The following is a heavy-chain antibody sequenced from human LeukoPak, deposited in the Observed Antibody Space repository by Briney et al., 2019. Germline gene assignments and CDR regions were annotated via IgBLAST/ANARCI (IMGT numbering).Heavy chain of an antibody. V-gene: IGHV4-34*01. Sequence: PSETLSLTCAVYGGSFSGYYWSWIRQPPGKGLEWIGEINQSGSTNYNPSLKSRVTISVDTSKNQFSLKLSSVTAADTAVYYCARGPYYYGSGSNMDYYYMDVWGKGTTVTVSS. J-gene: IGHJ6*03. CDR3: ARGPYYYGSGSNMDYYYMDV. CDR1: GGSFSGYY. CDR2: INQSGST. D-gene: IGHD3-10*01.